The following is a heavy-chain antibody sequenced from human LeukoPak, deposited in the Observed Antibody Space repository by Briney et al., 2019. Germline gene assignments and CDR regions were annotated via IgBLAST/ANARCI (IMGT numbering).Heavy chain of an antibody. CDR1: GYTLTELS. CDR2: FDPEDGET. J-gene: IGHJ6*03. CDR3: ATLTVTTDYYYYYYMDV. V-gene: IGHV1-24*01. D-gene: IGHD4-17*01. Sequence: ASVKVSCKVSGYTLTELSMHWVRQAPGKGLEWMGGFDPEDGETIYAQKFQGRVTMTEDTSTDTAYMELSSLRSEDTAVYYCATLTVTTDYYYYYYMDVWGKGTTVTVSS.